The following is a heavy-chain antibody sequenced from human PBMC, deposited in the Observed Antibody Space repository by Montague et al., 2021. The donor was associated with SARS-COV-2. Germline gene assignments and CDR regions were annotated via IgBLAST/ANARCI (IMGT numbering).Heavy chain of an antibody. CDR3: ARHYSATLPAVY. CDR2: NSDSGST. V-gene: IGHV4-59*08. D-gene: IGHD2-15*01. CDR1: GGSISSFY. Sequence: SETLSLTCTVSGGSISSFYWSWFRQPPGKGLEWIGYNSDSGSTNYNPSLTSRVTMSGDTSKNQFSLKVNSVTAADTAVYYCARHYSATLPAVYWGQGTLVTVSS. J-gene: IGHJ4*02.